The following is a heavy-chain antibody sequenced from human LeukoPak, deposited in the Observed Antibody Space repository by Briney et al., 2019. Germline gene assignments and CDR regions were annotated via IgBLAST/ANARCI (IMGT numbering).Heavy chain of an antibody. V-gene: IGHV3-33*01. Sequence: GGSLRLSCAASGFTFSSYGMHWVRQAPGKGLEWVAVIWYDGSNKYYADSVKGRFTISRDNSKNTLYLQTNSLRAEDTAVYYCASRSRQWLGVDYWGQGTLVTVSS. D-gene: IGHD6-19*01. CDR3: ASRSRQWLGVDY. J-gene: IGHJ4*02. CDR1: GFTFSSYG. CDR2: IWYDGSNK.